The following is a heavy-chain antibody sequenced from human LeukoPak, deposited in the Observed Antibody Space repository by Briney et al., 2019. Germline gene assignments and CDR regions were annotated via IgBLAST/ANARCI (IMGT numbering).Heavy chain of an antibody. D-gene: IGHD3/OR15-3a*01. Sequence: GGSLRLSCAASGFTFSSYGMHWVRQAPGKGLEWVAFIRNDGTNKNYADSVKGRFTISRDNSKNTLYLQMGSLRAEDMAVYYCARGFLDPGDYYYYMDVWGKGTTVTVSS. V-gene: IGHV3-30*02. J-gene: IGHJ6*03. CDR2: IRNDGTNK. CDR3: ARGFLDPGDYYYYMDV. CDR1: GFTFSSYG.